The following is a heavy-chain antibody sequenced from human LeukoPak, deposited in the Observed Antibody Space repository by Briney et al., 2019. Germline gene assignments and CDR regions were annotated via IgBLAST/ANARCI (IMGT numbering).Heavy chain of an antibody. J-gene: IGHJ4*02. CDR2: ISSSGSRI. V-gene: IGHV3-21*04. CDR1: GFTFRTYS. Sequence: PGGSLRLSCAASGFTFRTYSMHWVRQAPKKGLEWVSSISSSGSRIYYADSLKGRFTISRDKAKNSLILQMNSLRAEDTAVYYCAKDRPTVYSSSWLHFLDSWGQGTLVTVSS. CDR3: AKDRPTVYSSSWLHFLDS. D-gene: IGHD6-13*01.